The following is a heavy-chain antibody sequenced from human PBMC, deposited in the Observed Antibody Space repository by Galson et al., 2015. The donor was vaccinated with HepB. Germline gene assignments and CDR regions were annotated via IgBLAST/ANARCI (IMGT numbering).Heavy chain of an antibody. J-gene: IGHJ6*02. CDR2: IYSGNT. CDR1: GGSISSSNYF. D-gene: IGHD2-21*02. CDR3: AKNPPGGDYYFQGMDV. V-gene: IGHV4-39*07. Sequence: SEPLSLTCSVSGGSISSSNYFWAWIRQPPGEGLEWIGSIYSGNTYYNPSLKSRVNISADTSKSQISLKLSSVTAADTAIYYCAKNPPGGDYYFQGMDVWGQGTTVTVSS.